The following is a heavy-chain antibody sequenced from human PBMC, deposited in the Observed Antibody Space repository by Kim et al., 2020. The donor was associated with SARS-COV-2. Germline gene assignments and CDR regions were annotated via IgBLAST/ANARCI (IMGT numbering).Heavy chain of an antibody. D-gene: IGHD6-19*01. Sequence: SYTPSLRSRGAISLDTPRNQFSLRLSSVTAADTAIYYCARVTSGWYEVDFWGQGTLVPVSS. V-gene: IGHV4-59*01. J-gene: IGHJ4*02. CDR3: ARVTSGWYEVDF.